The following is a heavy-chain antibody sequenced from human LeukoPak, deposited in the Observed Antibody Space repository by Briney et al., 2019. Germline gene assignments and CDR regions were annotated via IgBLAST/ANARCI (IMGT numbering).Heavy chain of an antibody. V-gene: IGHV3-23*01. J-gene: IGHJ4*02. CDR1: GFTFSSYA. D-gene: IGHD4-17*01. Sequence: GGSLRLSCAASGFTFSSYAMSWVRQAPGKGLEWVSAISGSGGSTYYADSVKGRFTISRDNSKNTLYLQTNSLRAEDTAVYYCARDSYGDANFDSWGQGTLVTVSS. CDR3: ARDSYGDANFDS. CDR2: ISGSGGST.